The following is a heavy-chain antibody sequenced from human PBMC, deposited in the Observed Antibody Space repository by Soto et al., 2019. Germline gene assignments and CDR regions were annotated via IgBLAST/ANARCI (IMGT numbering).Heavy chain of an antibody. CDR3: ARDSLERRKLNKQYNWFDP. CDR2: TYYRSKWYN. V-gene: IGHV6-1*01. Sequence: PTLSLTCSISGVSISRNSVVWSWIEQYTSGGLQWLGRTYYRSKWYNDYAVSVKSRITITTDTSKNQLSLQLSSVTPEDTAVYYCARDSLERRKLNKQYNWFDPWGQGTLVTVSS. D-gene: IGHD1-1*01. CDR1: GVSISRNSVV. J-gene: IGHJ5*02.